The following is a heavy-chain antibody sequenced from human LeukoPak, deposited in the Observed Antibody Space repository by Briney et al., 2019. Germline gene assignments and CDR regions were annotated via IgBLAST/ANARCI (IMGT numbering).Heavy chain of an antibody. Sequence: PGGSLRLSCAASGFTFSSYTMHWVRQAPGKGVEWVSSISGSNSYIFYADSVKSRFTVSRDNAKDSLYLQMNSLRAADTAVYYCARALTTLTYEGYWGQGTLVTVSS. CDR1: GFTFSSYT. J-gene: IGHJ4*02. V-gene: IGHV3-21*01. CDR2: ISGSNSYI. D-gene: IGHD1-1*01. CDR3: ARALTTLTYEGY.